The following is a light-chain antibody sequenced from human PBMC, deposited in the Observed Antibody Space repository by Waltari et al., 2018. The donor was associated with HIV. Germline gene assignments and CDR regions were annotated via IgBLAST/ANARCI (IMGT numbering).Light chain of an antibody. J-gene: IGKJ3*01. V-gene: IGKV1-39*01. Sequence: DIQITPSPSSLSSPVGDRVTITCRASQSISIYLNWYQQTPGQAPNLRIYDASNLQSGLPSRFSGRGSGTDFTLTITNLQPEDFATYFCQQSFDIPLVFGPGTKVD. CDR3: QQSFDIPLV. CDR1: QSISIY. CDR2: DAS.